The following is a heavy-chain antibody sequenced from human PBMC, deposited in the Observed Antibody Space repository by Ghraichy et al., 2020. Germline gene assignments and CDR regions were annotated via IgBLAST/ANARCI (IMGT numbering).Heavy chain of an antibody. J-gene: IGHJ3*02. CDR2: INHSGST. Sequence: SETLSLTCAVYGGSFSGYYWRWIRQPPGKGLEWIGEINHSGSTNYNPSLKSRVTISVDTSKNQFSLKLSSVTAADTAVFYCAREGPFLRFLEWLFPRNAFEMWGQGTVVTVAS. CDR3: AREGPFLRFLEWLFPRNAFEM. V-gene: IGHV4-34*01. D-gene: IGHD3-3*01. CDR1: GGSFSGYY.